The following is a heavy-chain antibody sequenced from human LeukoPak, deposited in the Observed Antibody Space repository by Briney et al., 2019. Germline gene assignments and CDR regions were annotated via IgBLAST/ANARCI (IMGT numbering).Heavy chain of an antibody. Sequence: PSETLSLTCAVYGGSFSGYYWSWIHQPPGKGLEWIGEINHSGSTNYNPSLKSRVTISVDTSKNQFSLKLSSVTAADTAVYYCARGRGYYGSGRGYWYFDLWGRGTLVTVSS. CDR1: GGSFSGYY. J-gene: IGHJ2*01. V-gene: IGHV4-34*01. CDR2: INHSGST. D-gene: IGHD3-10*01. CDR3: ARGRGYYGSGRGYWYFDL.